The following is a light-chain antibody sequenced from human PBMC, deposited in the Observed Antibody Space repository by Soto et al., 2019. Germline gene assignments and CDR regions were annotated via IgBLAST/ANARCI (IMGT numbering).Light chain of an antibody. Sequence: QSALTQPPSASGSPGQSVTISCTGTSSDIGGYNYVSWYQRHPGKAPKLMIYEVTKRPSGVPDRFPGSKSGNTASLTVSGLQAEDEAEYYCSSYTGSKTLLFGGGTKVTVL. CDR3: SSYTGSKTLL. CDR1: SSDIGGYNY. V-gene: IGLV2-8*01. CDR2: EVT. J-gene: IGLJ2*01.